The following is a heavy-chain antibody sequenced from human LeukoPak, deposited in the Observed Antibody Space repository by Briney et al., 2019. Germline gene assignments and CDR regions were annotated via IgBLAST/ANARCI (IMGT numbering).Heavy chain of an antibody. CDR2: ISGSGGST. D-gene: IGHD3-10*01. V-gene: IGHV3-23*01. CDR1: GFTFSSYA. Sequence: PGGSLRLSCAASGFTFSSYAMSWVRQAPGKGLEWVSAISGSGGSTYYADSVKGRFTISRDNSKNTLYLQMNSLRAEDTAVYYCARVGTPYGSSTLYYYGMDVWGQGTTVTVSS. J-gene: IGHJ6*02. CDR3: ARVGTPYGSSTLYYYGMDV.